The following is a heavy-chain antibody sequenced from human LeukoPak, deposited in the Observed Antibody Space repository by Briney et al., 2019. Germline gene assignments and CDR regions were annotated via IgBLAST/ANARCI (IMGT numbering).Heavy chain of an antibody. CDR1: GYIFTTHA. CDR2: INAGSGYT. V-gene: IGHV1-3*01. J-gene: IGHJ4*02. CDR3: ARERESGSYDSSGPYSFDY. D-gene: IGHD3-22*01. Sequence: ASVKVSCKASGYIFTTHAMHWLRQAPGQRPEWMGWINAGSGYTKYSQKFQGRVTISRDTSASTTYMELSSLRSEDTAVYYCARERESGSYDSSGPYSFDYWGQGTLVTVSS.